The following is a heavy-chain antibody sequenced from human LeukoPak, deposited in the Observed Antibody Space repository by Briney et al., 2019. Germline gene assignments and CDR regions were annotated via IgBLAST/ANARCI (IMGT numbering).Heavy chain of an antibody. J-gene: IGHJ5*02. CDR1: GYSISSGYY. D-gene: IGHD2-2*01. Sequence: SETLSLTCTVSGYSISSGYYWGWIRQPPGKGLEWIGSIYHSGSTYYNPSLKSRVTISVDTSKNQVSLKLSSVTAADTAVYYCARDLGDCSSTSCNPLGWFDPWGQGTLVTVSS. CDR3: ARDLGDCSSTSCNPLGWFDP. CDR2: IYHSGST. V-gene: IGHV4-38-2*02.